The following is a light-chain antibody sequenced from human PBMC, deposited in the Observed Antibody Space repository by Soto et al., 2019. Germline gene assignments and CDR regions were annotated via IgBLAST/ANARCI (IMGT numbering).Light chain of an antibody. V-gene: IGLV2-14*01. Sequence: QSALTQPASVSGSPGQSITISCTGTNSDVGNYNYVSWYQQHPGKAPKLMIHDVSNRPSGVSNRFSGSKSGNTASLTISGLQAEDEADYYCSSYTSSSTYVFGTGTKVTVL. CDR2: DVS. J-gene: IGLJ1*01. CDR1: NSDVGNYNY. CDR3: SSYTSSSTYV.